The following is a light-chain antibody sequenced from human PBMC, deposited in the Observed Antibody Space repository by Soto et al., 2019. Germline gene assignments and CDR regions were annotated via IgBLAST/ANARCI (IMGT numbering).Light chain of an antibody. Sequence: EMVMTQSPATLSVSPGERATLSCRASQSVSSNLAWYQQKPGQAPRLLIYGASTRATGIPARFSGSGSGTELTLTITSLQSEDFAVYDCQQYNNWPPWTFGQGTKVDIK. V-gene: IGKV3-15*01. J-gene: IGKJ1*01. CDR1: QSVSSN. CDR3: QQYNNWPPWT. CDR2: GAS.